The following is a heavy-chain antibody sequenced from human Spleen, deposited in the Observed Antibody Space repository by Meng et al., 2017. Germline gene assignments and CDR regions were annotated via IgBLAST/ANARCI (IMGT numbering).Heavy chain of an antibody. Sequence: LHQWGPGLLKPPGALSLTWFVSGGSFSDYYWSWIRQPPGKGLEWIGEINHSGSTNYNPSLESRATISVDTSQNNLSLKLSSVTAADSAVYYCARGPTTMAHDFDYWGQGTLVTVSS. J-gene: IGHJ4*02. CDR2: INHSGST. CDR1: GGSFSDYY. V-gene: IGHV4-34*01. D-gene: IGHD4-11*01. CDR3: ARGPTTMAHDFDY.